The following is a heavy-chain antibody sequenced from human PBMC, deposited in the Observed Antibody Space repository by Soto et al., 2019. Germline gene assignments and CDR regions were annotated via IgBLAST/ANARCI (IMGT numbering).Heavy chain of an antibody. D-gene: IGHD3-22*01. CDR1: GYSFTSYW. V-gene: IGHV5-51*01. J-gene: IGHJ5*02. Sequence: EVQLVQSGAEVKKPGESLKISCKGSGYSFTSYWIGWVRQMPGKGLEWMGIIYPGDSDTRYSPSFQGQVTISADKSISTAYLQWSSLKASDTAMYYCAGTTYYYDSSGYYFGWFDPWGQGTLVTVSS. CDR3: AGTTYYYDSSGYYFGWFDP. CDR2: IYPGDSDT.